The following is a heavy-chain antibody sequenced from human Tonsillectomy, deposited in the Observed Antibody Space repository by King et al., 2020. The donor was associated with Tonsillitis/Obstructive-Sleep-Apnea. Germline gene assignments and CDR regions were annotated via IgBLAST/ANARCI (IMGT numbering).Heavy chain of an antibody. J-gene: IGHJ5*02. Sequence: QLVQSGAEVKKPGESLKISCKGSGYSFTSYCIGWVRPMPWKGLEWMGIIYLVDSDSIYRPSFQGQVTIPAHKSISSAYLQWSSLKASDTAMYYCVRHAGITGWFDPWGQGTLVTVSS. D-gene: IGHD1-14*01. V-gene: IGHV5-51*01. CDR2: IYLVDSDS. CDR1: GYSFTSYC. CDR3: VRHAGITGWFDP.